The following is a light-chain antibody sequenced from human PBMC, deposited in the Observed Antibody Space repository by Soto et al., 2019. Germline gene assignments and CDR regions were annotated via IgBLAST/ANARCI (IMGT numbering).Light chain of an antibody. Sequence: QSVLTRPASVSGSPGQSITISCTGTSDDVGGYNYVSWYQQYPGKAPQLIIYEVSNRPSGVSNRFSGSKSVNTASLTISGLRAEDEADYYCSSYTRSSTWVFGGGTKVTVL. V-gene: IGLV2-14*01. CDR2: EVS. CDR3: SSYTRSSTWV. CDR1: SDDVGGYNY. J-gene: IGLJ3*02.